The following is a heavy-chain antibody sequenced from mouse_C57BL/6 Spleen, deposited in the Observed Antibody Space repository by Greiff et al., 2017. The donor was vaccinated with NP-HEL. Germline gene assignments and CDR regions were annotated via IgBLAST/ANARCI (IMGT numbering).Heavy chain of an antibody. J-gene: IGHJ4*01. D-gene: IGHD1-1*01. Sequence: QVQLQQSGAELARPGASVKLSCKASGYTFTGYGISWVKQRTGQGPEWIGEIYPRSGNTYYNEKFKGKATRTADKSSRTAYMELRSLTSDDSAVYFCGRAYGSSFYYAMDYWGQGTSVTVSS. CDR2: IYPRSGNT. V-gene: IGHV1-81*01. CDR3: GRAYGSSFYYAMDY. CDR1: GYTFTGYG.